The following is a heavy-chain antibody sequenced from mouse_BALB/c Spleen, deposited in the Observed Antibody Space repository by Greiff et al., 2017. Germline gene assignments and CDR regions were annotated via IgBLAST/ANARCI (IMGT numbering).Heavy chain of an antibody. D-gene: IGHD2-12*01. V-gene: IGHV5-6*01. CDR2: ISSGGSYT. CDR1: GFTFSSYG. Sequence: EVKLMESGGDLVKPGGSLKLSCAASGFTFSSYGMSWVRQTPDKRLEWVATISSGGSYTYYPDSVKGRFTISRDNAKNTLYLQMSSLKSEDTAMYYCARPPIEAYWGQGTLVTVSA. J-gene: IGHJ3*01. CDR3: ARPPIEAY.